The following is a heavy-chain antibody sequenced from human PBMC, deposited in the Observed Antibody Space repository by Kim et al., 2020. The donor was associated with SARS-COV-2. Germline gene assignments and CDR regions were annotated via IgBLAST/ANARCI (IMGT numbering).Heavy chain of an antibody. J-gene: IGHJ6*02. Sequence: GGSLRLSCAASGFTFSSYEMNWVRQAPGKGLEWVSYISSSGSTIYYADSVKGRFTISRDNAKNSLYLQMNSLRAEDTAVYYCARLEGYYDFWSGYGGVSGMDVWGQGTTVTVSS. CDR3: ARLEGYYDFWSGYGGVSGMDV. D-gene: IGHD3-3*01. CDR2: ISSSGSTI. V-gene: IGHV3-48*03. CDR1: GFTFSSYE.